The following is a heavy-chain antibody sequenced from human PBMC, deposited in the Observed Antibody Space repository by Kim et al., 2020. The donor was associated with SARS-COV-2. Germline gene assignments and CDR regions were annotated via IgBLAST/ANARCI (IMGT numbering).Heavy chain of an antibody. D-gene: IGHD3-22*01. V-gene: IGHV4-31*03. J-gene: IGHJ4*02. CDR2: IYYRGST. CDR3: ARDYDSSGYYDI. CDR1: GGSLSSSGYY. Sequence: SETLSLTCTVSGGSLSSSGYYWSWFRQHPGKGLEWIGYIYYRGSTYYSPSLKSRLTISVDTSKNQFSLKLSSVSAADTSDFYCARDYDSSGYYDIWGQG.